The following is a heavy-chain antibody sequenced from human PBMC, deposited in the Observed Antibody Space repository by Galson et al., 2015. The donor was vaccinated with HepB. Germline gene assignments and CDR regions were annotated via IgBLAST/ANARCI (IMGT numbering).Heavy chain of an antibody. CDR1: GYTFTSYG. CDR3: ARVGTVGATRRNQKTKYWYFDL. J-gene: IGHJ2*01. D-gene: IGHD1-26*01. CDR2: ISAYNGNT. Sequence: SVKVSCKASGYTFTSYGISWVRQAPGQGLEWMGWISAYNGNTNYAQKLQGRVTMTTDTSTSTAYMELRSLRSDDTAVYYCARVGTVGATRRNQKTKYWYFDLWGRGTLVTVSS. V-gene: IGHV1-18*04.